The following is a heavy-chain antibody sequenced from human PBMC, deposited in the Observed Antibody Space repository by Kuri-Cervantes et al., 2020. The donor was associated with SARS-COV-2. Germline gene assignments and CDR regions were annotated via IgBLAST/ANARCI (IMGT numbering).Heavy chain of an antibody. CDR3: AKSSTSCLIEKLKCYGMDV. Sequence: ASVKVSCKVSGYTLTELSMHWVRQAPGKGLEWMGGFDPEDGETIYAQKFQGRVTFTADASTNTAYAELSSLRSDDTAVYYCAKSSTSCLIEKLKCYGMDVWGQGTTVTVSS. CDR2: FDPEDGET. D-gene: IGHD2-2*01. CDR1: GYTLTELS. J-gene: IGHJ6*02. V-gene: IGHV1-24*01.